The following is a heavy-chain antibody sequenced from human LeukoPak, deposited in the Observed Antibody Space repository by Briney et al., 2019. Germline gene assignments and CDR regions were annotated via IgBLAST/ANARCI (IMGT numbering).Heavy chain of an antibody. V-gene: IGHV3-21*01. J-gene: IGHJ4*02. CDR1: GFTFSSYS. D-gene: IGHD6-19*01. Sequence: PGGSLRLSCAASGFTFSSYSMNWARQAPGKGLEWVSSISSSSSYIYYADSVKGRFTISRDNAKNSLYPQMNSLRAEDTAVYYCASFGYSSGWYSDYWGQGTLVTVSS. CDR2: ISSSSSYI. CDR3: ASFGYSSGWYSDY.